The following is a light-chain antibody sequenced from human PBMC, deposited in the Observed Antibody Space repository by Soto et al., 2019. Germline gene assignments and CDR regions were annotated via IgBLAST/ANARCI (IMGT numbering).Light chain of an antibody. Sequence: QSVLTQPPSVSEAPGQRVTISCTGSSSNIGAGYEAHWYQQVPGTAPKLLLYETNNQPSGVPDRFSGSKSGTSASLAITGLQAEDEAEYYCQSYDSSLSGYVFGTGTKLTVL. CDR1: SSNIGAGYE. V-gene: IGLV1-40*01. CDR2: ETN. CDR3: QSYDSSLSGYV. J-gene: IGLJ1*01.